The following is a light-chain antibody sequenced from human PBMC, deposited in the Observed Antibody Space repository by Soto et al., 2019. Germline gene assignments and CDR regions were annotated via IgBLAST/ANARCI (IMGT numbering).Light chain of an antibody. V-gene: IGKV1-27*01. Sequence: DIQMTQSPPSLSASVGDRVTVTCRASQGIGTSLAWYQQRPGKGPKLVIYDASTLQSGVPSRFSGSGSGTHFSLAINNLRPEDVATYYCQNYNSAALTFGGGT. CDR1: QGIGTS. CDR2: DAS. J-gene: IGKJ4*01. CDR3: QNYNSAALT.